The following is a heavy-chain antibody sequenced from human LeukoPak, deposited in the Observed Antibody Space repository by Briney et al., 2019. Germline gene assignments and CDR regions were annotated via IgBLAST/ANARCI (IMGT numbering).Heavy chain of an antibody. Sequence: GGSLRPSCAASGFTFSSYSMNWVRQAPGKGLEWVSYISSSSSTIYYADSVKGRFTISRDNAKNSLYLQMNSLRAEDTAVYYCARARFRGTFDIWGQGTMVTVSS. D-gene: IGHD3-16*01. CDR2: ISSSSSTI. J-gene: IGHJ3*02. CDR1: GFTFSSYS. CDR3: ARARFRGTFDI. V-gene: IGHV3-48*01.